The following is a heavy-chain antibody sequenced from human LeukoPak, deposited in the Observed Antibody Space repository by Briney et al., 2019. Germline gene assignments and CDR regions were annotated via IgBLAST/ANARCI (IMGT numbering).Heavy chain of an antibody. CDR3: AKDLWTKQNAPGYFDY. CDR2: IPYDGSKQ. CDR1: AFTFTSYG. V-gene: IGHV3-30*02. D-gene: IGHD1-1*01. Sequence: PGGSLRLSWAVSAFTFTSYGMHWVRQGPGKGLERVAFIPYDGSKQYYIDSVKGRFTVARDNSKNTLYLQMNNLRAEDTAVYYCAKDLWTKQNAPGYFDYWGQGTLVTVSS. J-gene: IGHJ4*02.